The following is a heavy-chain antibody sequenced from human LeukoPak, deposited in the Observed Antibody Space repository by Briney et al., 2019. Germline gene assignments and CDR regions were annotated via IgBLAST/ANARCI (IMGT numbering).Heavy chain of an antibody. J-gene: IGHJ4*02. Sequence: GGSLRLSCAASGFTFSSYAMHWVRQAPGKGLEWVAVISYAGSDKYYADSVKGRFTISRDNSKNTLYLQMNSLRAEDTAVYYCARDPGITGMSYWGQGTLVTVSS. CDR2: ISYAGSDK. CDR3: ARDPGITGMSY. V-gene: IGHV3-30*04. D-gene: IGHD1-20*01. CDR1: GFTFSSYA.